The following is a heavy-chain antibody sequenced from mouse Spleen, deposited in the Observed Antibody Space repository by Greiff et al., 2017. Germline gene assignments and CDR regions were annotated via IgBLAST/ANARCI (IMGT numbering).Heavy chain of an antibody. J-gene: IGHJ2*01. Sequence: EVMLVESGPSLVKPSQTLSLTCSVTGDSITSGYWNWIRKFPGNKLEYMGYISYSGSTYYNPSLKSRISITRDTSKNQYYLQLNSVTTEDTATYYCARSYGSSYDFDYWGQGTTLTVSS. CDR2: ISYSGST. CDR3: ARSYGSSYDFDY. V-gene: IGHV3-8*02. D-gene: IGHD1-1*01. CDR1: GDSITSGY.